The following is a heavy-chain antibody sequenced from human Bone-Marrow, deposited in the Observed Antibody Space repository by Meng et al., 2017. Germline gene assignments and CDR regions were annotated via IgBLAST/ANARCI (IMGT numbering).Heavy chain of an antibody. CDR1: GFTFSSYE. J-gene: IGHJ4*02. CDR2: ISSSGSTI. Sequence: GESLKISCAASGFTFSSYEMNWVRQAPGKGLEWVSYISSSGSTIYYADSMKGRFTISRDNTKNSLYLQMNSLRAEDTAVYYCARDLGLAARPELYLDYWGQGTLVTVSS. D-gene: IGHD6-6*01. V-gene: IGHV3-48*03. CDR3: ARDLGLAARPELYLDY.